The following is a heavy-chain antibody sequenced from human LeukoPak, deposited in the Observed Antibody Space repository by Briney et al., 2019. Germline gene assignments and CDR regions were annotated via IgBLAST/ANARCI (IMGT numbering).Heavy chain of an antibody. J-gene: IGHJ4*02. Sequence: GGSLRLSCAASGFTFSSYGMHWVRQAPGKGLEWVAVIWYDGSNKYYADSVKGRFTISRDNSKNTLYLQMNSLRAEDTAVYYCARDAPPYMSFDYWGQGTLVTVSS. V-gene: IGHV3-33*01. CDR1: GFTFSSYG. D-gene: IGHD2-21*01. CDR3: ARDAPPYMSFDY. CDR2: IWYDGSNK.